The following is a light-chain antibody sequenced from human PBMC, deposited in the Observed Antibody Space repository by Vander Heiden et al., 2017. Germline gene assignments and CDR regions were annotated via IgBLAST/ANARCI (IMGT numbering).Light chain of an antibody. CDR1: QTITNN. CDR2: ASS. J-gene: IGKJ2*01. CDR3: QQYQDWPPYT. V-gene: IGKV3-15*01. Sequence: EIVMTQSPPTLSVSQGERATLPCRASQTITNNNLAWYQQKPGQAPRLLIYASSTRATGIPARFSGSGSGTEFTLTISLLQSDDFAVYYCQQYQDWPPYTFGQGTKL.